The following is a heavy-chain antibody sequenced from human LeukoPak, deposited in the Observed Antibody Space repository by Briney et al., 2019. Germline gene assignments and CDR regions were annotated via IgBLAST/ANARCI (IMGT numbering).Heavy chain of an antibody. J-gene: IGHJ4*02. D-gene: IGHD3-9*01. CDR3: ASGSDILTDT. CDR1: GFTFGDYA. V-gene: IGHV3-9*01. Sequence: TGGSLRLSCAASGFTFGDYAMHWVRQAPGKGLEWVSGISWNSGSIGYADSVKGRFTISRDNAKNSLYLQMNSLRAEDTAVYYCASGSDILTDTWGQGTLVTVSS. CDR2: ISWNSGSI.